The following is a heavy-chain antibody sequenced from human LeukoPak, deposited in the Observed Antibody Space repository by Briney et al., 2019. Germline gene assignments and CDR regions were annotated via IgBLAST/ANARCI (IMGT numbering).Heavy chain of an antibody. CDR2: IYCSGST. J-gene: IGHJ6*02. V-gene: IGHV4-59*01. CDR3: ARMNWYNYYFYGMDV. D-gene: IGHD1-14*01. Sequence: SETLSLTCTVAGGSISSYYWSWIRQPPGKGLEWIGYIYCSGSTNYNPSLKSRVTISVDTSKNQFSLKLSSVTAADTAFYYCARMNWYNYYFYGMDVWGQGSTVTVSS. CDR1: GGSISSYY.